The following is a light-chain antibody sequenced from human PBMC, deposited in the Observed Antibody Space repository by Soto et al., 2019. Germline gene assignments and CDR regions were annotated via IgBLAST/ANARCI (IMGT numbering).Light chain of an antibody. CDR1: SSDVGSYNR. Sequence: QSVLTQPASVSGSPGQWITISCTGTSSDVGSYNRVSWYQHHPGKAPKLMIYEVSKRPSGVSNRFSGSKSGNTASLTISGLQAEDEADYYCCSYAGSSTFVVFGGGTQLTVL. J-gene: IGLJ2*01. V-gene: IGLV2-23*02. CDR2: EVS. CDR3: CSYAGSSTFVV.